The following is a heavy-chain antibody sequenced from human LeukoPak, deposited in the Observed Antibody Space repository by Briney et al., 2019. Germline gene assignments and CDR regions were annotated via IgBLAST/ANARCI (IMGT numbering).Heavy chain of an antibody. CDR2: IKQDGSEK. CDR3: ARLIADRTIYDY. D-gene: IGHD6-6*01. Sequence: GGSLRLSCAASGFTFNSYWMSWVRQAPGKGLGWVASIKQDGSEKYYVDSVKGRFTISRDNAKNSLYLQMNSLRAEDTAVYYCARLIADRTIYDYWGQGTLATVSS. V-gene: IGHV3-7*01. CDR1: GFTFNSYW. J-gene: IGHJ4*02.